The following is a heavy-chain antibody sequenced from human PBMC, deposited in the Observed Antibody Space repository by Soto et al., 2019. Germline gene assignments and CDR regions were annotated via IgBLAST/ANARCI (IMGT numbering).Heavy chain of an antibody. CDR1: GFTFREFA. CDR3: ARGPTRYYDSTGYYPF. Sequence: GGSLRLSCTTSGFTFREFAVGWFRQAPGKGLEWIGFIGSKDFGGTTEYAASVKGRFTISRDDSKSVAYLQMNSLKIEDTAVFYCARGPTRYYDSTGYYPFWGQGTLVTVSS. J-gene: IGHJ4*01. V-gene: IGHV3-49*03. CDR2: IGSKDFGGTT. D-gene: IGHD3-22*01.